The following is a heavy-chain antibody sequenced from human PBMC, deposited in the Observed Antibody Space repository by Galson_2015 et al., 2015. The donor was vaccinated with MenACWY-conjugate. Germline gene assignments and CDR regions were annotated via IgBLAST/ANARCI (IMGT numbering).Heavy chain of an antibody. J-gene: IGHJ4*02. CDR3: ARENTHNYAYAIDY. V-gene: IGHV3-7*03. D-gene: IGHD3-16*01. CDR2: IKGDGSEI. CDR1: GFTFGNYW. Sequence: SLRLSCAASGFTFGNYWMTWVRQAPGKGLEWVANIKGDGSEIWYVDSVKGRFTISRDNARYPLYLQMNALRAEDTAVYYCARENTHNYAYAIDYWGQGTLVTVSS.